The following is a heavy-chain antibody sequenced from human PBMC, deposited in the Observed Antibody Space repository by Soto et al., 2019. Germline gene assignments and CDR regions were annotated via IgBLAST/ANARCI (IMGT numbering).Heavy chain of an antibody. CDR2: IKSKTDGGTT. V-gene: IGHV3-15*07. J-gene: IGHJ6*02. CDR3: TTDVQTSDSNYGSGSSHPRYYYYGMDV. CDR1: GFTFSNAW. D-gene: IGHD3-10*01. Sequence: GGSLRLSCAASGFTFSNAWMNWVRQAPGKGLEWVGRIKSKTDGGTTDYAAPVKGRFTISRDDSKNTLYLQMNSLKTEDTAVYYCTTDVQTSDSNYGSGSSHPRYYYYGMDVWGQGTTVTVSS.